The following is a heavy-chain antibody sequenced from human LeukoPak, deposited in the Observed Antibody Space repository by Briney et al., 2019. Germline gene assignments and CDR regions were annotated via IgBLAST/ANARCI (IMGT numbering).Heavy chain of an antibody. J-gene: IGHJ3*02. CDR1: GGSISSYY. CDR3: ARDREDYDFWSGSVFDI. V-gene: IGHV4-59*12. Sequence: PSETLSLTCTVSGGSISSYYWSWIRQPPGKGLEWIGYIYYSGSTNYNPSLKSRVTMSVDTSKNQFSLKLSSVTAADTAVYYCARDREDYDFWSGSVFDIWGQGTMVTVSS. D-gene: IGHD3-3*01. CDR2: IYYSGST.